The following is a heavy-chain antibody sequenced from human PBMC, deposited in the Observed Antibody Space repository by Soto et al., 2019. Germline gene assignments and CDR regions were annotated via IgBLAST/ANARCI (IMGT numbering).Heavy chain of an antibody. Sequence: GASVKVSCKVSGYTLTELSMHWVRQAPGKGLEWMGGFDPEDGETIYAQKFQGRVTMTEDTSTDTAYMELSSLRSEDTAVYYCATPHTPYVGWPIDRASDIWGQGTMVTVSS. CDR1: GYTLTELS. J-gene: IGHJ3*02. CDR3: ATPHTPYVGWPIDRASDI. CDR2: FDPEDGET. V-gene: IGHV1-24*01. D-gene: IGHD3-10*02.